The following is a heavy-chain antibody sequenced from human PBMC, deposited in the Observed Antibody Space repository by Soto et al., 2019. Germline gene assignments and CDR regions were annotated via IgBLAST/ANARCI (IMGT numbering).Heavy chain of an antibody. CDR2: ISGSGGST. D-gene: IGHD5-12*01. CDR3: AKGGYSGYDFAAFDI. V-gene: IGHV3-23*01. J-gene: IGHJ3*02. Sequence: GGSLRLSCAASGFTFSSYAMSWVRQAPGKGLEWVSAISGSGGSTYYADSVKGRFTVSRDNSKNTLYLQMNSLRAEDTALYYCAKGGYSGYDFAAFDIWGQGTMVTVSS. CDR1: GFTFSSYA.